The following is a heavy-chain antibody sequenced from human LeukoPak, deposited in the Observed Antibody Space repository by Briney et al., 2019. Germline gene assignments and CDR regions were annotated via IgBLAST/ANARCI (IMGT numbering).Heavy chain of an antibody. V-gene: IGHV3-48*02. J-gene: IGHJ3*02. CDR1: GFTFSSYS. CDR3: ARDGRPFDI. Sequence: PGGSLRLSCAASGFTFSSYSMSWVRQAPGKGLEWVAYISSSSSTLHYADPVKGRFTISRDKANNSLYLQMNSLRDEDTAVYYCARDGRPFDIWGQGTMVTVSS. CDR2: ISSSSSTL.